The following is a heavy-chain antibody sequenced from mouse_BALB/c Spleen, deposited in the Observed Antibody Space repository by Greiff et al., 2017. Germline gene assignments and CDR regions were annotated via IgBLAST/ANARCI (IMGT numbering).Heavy chain of an antibody. V-gene: IGHV4-1*02. CDR1: GFDFSRYW. Sequence: EVQLQESGGGLVQPGGSLKLSCAASGFDFSRYWMSWVRQAPGKGLEWIGEINPDSSTINYTPSLKDKFIISRDNAKNTLYLQMSKVRSEDTALYYCARFYDGYYFYYAMDYGGQGTSVTVSS. J-gene: IGHJ4*01. CDR3: ARFYDGYYFYYAMDY. D-gene: IGHD2-3*01. CDR2: INPDSSTI.